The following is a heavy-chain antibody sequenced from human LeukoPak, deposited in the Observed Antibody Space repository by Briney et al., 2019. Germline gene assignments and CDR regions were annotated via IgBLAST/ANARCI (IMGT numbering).Heavy chain of an antibody. CDR3: AKESGITMVRGVITF. D-gene: IGHD3-10*01. Sequence: PGGSLRLSCAASGFTFSSYGMHWVRQAPGKGLEWVAFIRYDGSNKYYADSVKGRFTISRDNSKNTLYLQINSLRVEDTAVYYCAKESGITMVRGVITFWGQGTLVTVSS. CDR2: IRYDGSNK. CDR1: GFTFSSYG. V-gene: IGHV3-30*02. J-gene: IGHJ4*02.